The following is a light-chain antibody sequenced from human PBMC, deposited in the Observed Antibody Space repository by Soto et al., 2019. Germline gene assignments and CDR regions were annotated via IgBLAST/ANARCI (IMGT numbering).Light chain of an antibody. CDR2: DAS. V-gene: IGKV1-5*01. CDR1: QSISSW. Sequence: DIQMTQSPSTLSASVGDRVTITCRASQSISSWLAWYQQKPGKAPKLLIYDASSLESGVPSRFSGSGPGTEFTLAISSLQPDDFATYYCQVGTFGQGTKVEIK. J-gene: IGKJ1*01. CDR3: QVGT.